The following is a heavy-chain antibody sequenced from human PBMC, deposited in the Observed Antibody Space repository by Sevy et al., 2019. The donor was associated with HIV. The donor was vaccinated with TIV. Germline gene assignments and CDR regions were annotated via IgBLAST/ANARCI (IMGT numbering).Heavy chain of an antibody. J-gene: IGHJ6*03. D-gene: IGHD6-19*01. CDR3: ATSSGHTGDYYYMDV. V-gene: IGHV4-4*07. CDR2: IYTSGST. CDR1: GGSISSYY. Sequence: SETLSLTCTVSGGSISSYYWSWIRQPAGKGLEWIGRIYTSGSTNYNPSLKSRVTMSVDTSKNQFSLKLSSVTAADTAVYHCATSSGHTGDYYYMDVWGKGTTVTVSS.